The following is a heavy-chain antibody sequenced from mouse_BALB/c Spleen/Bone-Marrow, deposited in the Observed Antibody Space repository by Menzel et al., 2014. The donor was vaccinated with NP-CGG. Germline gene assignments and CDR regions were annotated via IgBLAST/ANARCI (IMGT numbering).Heavy chain of an antibody. V-gene: IGHV5-17*02. Sequence: EVPLAGSGGGLVQPGGSRKLSCAASGFTFSSFGMHWVRQAPEKGLEWVAYISSGSSTVYYADKVMGRFTISRDNPKNTLFLQMTSLRSEDTAMYYCARSGSISGYFHYWRQSTPLPVSS. CDR1: GFTFSSFG. D-gene: IGHD1-1*01. CDR3: ARSGSISGYFHY. CDR2: ISSGSSTV. J-gene: IGHJ2*01.